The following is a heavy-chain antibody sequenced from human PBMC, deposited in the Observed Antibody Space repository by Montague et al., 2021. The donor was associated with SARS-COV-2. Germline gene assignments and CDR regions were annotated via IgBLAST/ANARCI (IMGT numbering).Heavy chain of an antibody. CDR1: GGPISSGSYY. J-gene: IGHJ4*02. CDR3: ARAHSGSWAHLDN. CDR2: IYTSGTT. D-gene: IGHD5-12*01. Sequence: TLSLICTVSGGPISSGSYYWSWIRQPAGKGLEWIGRIYTSGTTDYSFSLKSRVTISVDTSKNQFSLKLTSVTAADTAVYYCARAHSGSWAHLDNWGQGSLVTVSS. V-gene: IGHV4-61*02.